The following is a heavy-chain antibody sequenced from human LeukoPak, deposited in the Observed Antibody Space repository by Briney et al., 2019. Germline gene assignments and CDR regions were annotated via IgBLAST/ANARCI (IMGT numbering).Heavy chain of an antibody. Sequence: PSETLSLTCAVYGGSFSGYYWSWIRQPPGKGLEWIGEINHSGSTNYNPSLKSRVTISVDTSKNQFSLKLSSVTAADTAVYYCAREAMIVVVITPTYYFDYWGQGTLVTVSS. V-gene: IGHV4-34*01. CDR2: INHSGST. D-gene: IGHD3-22*01. J-gene: IGHJ4*02. CDR3: AREAMIVVVITPTYYFDY. CDR1: GGSFSGYY.